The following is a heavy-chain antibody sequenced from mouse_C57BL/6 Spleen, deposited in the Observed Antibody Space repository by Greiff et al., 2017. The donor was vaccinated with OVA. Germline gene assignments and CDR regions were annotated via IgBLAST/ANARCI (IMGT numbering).Heavy chain of an antibody. CDR3: ARGADGFDY. CDR2: ISYSGST. J-gene: IGHJ2*01. V-gene: IGHV3-1*01. CDR1: GYSITSGYD. D-gene: IGHD2-3*01. Sequence: EVQGVESGPGMVKPSQSLSLTCTVTGYSITSGYDWHWIRHFPGNKLEWMGYISYSGSTNYNPSLKSRISITHDTSKNHFFLKLNSVITEDTATYYCARGADGFDYWGQGTTLTVSS.